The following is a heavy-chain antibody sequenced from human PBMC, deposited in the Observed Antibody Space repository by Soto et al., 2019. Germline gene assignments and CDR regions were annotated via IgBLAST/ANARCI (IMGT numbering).Heavy chain of an antibody. CDR1: GFTFSNAW. V-gene: IGHV3-15*07. CDR2: IKSKTDGGTT. Sequence: GGSLRLSCAASGFTFSNAWMNWVRQAPGKGLEWVGRIKSKTDGGTTDYAAPVKGRFTISRDDSKNTLYLQMNSLKTEDTAVYYCTTHYFGIWSETSRRRGDFDYWGQGTLVTVSS. J-gene: IGHJ4*02. D-gene: IGHD3-3*01. CDR3: TTHYFGIWSETSRRRGDFDY.